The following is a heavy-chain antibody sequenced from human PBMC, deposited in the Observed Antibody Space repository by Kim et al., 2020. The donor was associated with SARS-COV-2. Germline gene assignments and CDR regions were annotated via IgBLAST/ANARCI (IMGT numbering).Heavy chain of an antibody. J-gene: IGHJ4*02. CDR3: ARHRCPYCGDFNY. D-gene: IGHD2-21*01. Sequence: GESLKISCKGSGYSFTSYWISWVRQVPGKGLEWMGRIDPSDSYTNYSPSFQGHVTISADKSISTAYLQWSSLKASDTAMYYCARHRCPYCGDFNYWGQGTLVTVSS. CDR2: IDPSDSYT. CDR1: GYSFTSYW. V-gene: IGHV5-10-1*01.